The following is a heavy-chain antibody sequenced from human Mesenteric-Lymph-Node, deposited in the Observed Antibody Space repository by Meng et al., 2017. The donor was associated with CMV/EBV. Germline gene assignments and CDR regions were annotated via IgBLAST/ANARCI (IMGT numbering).Heavy chain of an antibody. Sequence: SRYSMNWVRKAQGKGLEWVSTISNSSSYIYYADSVKGRLTIYRDNAKNSLYLQMNSLRAEDTAVYYCARSLGYCSSTSCPKSRNWYFDLWGRGTLVTV. J-gene: IGHJ2*01. CDR1: SRYS. CDR3: ARSLGYCSSTSCPKSRNWYFDL. D-gene: IGHD2-2*01. V-gene: IGHV3-21*01. CDR2: ISNSSSYI.